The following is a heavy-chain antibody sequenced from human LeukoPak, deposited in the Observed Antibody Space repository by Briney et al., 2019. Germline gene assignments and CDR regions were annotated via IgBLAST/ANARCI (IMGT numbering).Heavy chain of an antibody. D-gene: IGHD3-16*01. Sequence: SETLSLTCSVYGGCLTGYYWSWIRQPPGKGLEWIGEINHRGGTNYNPSLKRRVTISADTAENQFSLKLSSVTAADTAVYYCARGGGRKLFGGGSYYYYIDVWGKGTTVAVSS. CDR2: INHRGGT. J-gene: IGHJ6*03. CDR1: GGCLTGYY. V-gene: IGHV4-34*01. CDR3: ARGGGRKLFGGGSYYYYIDV.